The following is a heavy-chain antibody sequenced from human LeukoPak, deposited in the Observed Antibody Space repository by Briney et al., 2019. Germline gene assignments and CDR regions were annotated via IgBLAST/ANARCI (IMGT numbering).Heavy chain of an antibody. CDR1: GGSISSYY. Sequence: SETLSLTCTVSGGSISSYYWSWIRQPPGKGLEWIGYIYYSGSTNYNPSLKSRVTIPVDTSKNQFSLKLSSVTAADTAVYYCARATGGGAVAGFDYWGQGTLVTVSS. D-gene: IGHD6-19*01. V-gene: IGHV4-59*01. CDR3: ARATGGGAVAGFDY. J-gene: IGHJ4*02. CDR2: IYYSGST.